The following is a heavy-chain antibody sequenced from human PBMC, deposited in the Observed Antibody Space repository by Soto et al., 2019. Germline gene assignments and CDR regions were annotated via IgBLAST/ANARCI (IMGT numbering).Heavy chain of an antibody. D-gene: IGHD1-7*01. V-gene: IGHV1-18*01. CDR1: GYTFTSYG. CDR2: ISAYNGNT. Sequence: VKVSCKASGYTFTSYGISWVRQAPGQGLEWMGWISAYNGNTNYAQKLQGRVTMTTDTSTSTAYMELRSLRSDDTAVYYCARADYNWNYVLPYYYYYGMDVWGQGTTVTVSS. J-gene: IGHJ6*02. CDR3: ARADYNWNYVLPYYYYYGMDV.